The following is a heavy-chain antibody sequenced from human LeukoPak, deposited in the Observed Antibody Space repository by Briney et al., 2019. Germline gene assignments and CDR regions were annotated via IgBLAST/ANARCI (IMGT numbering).Heavy chain of an antibody. CDR3: AKPRYYDFWNSRNWFDP. J-gene: IGHJ5*02. V-gene: IGHV3-23*01. CDR1: GFTFSSYA. CDR2: ISGSGGST. D-gene: IGHD3-3*01. Sequence: VGSLRLSCAASGFTFSSYAMSWVRQAPGKGLEWVSAISGSGGSTYYAGSVKGRFTISRDNSKSTLYLQMNSLRAEDTAVYYCAKPRYYDFWNSRNWFDPWGQGTLVTVSS.